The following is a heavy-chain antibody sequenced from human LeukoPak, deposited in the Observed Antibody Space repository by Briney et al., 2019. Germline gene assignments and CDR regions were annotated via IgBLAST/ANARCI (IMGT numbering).Heavy chain of an antibody. CDR1: GGSISSYY. Sequence: PSETLSLTCTVSGGSISSYYWSWIRQPPGKGLEWIGYIYYSGSTNYNPSLKSRVTISVDTSKNQFYLQLSSVTAADTAVYYCARAGYYDSSGYYYGYYYYHMDVWGKGTTVNISS. J-gene: IGHJ6*03. CDR3: ARAGYYDSSGYYYGYYYYHMDV. CDR2: IYYSGST. D-gene: IGHD3-22*01. V-gene: IGHV4-59*01.